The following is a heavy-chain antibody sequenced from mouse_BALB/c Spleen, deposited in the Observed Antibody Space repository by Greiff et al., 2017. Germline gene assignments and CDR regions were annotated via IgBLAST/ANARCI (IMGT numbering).Heavy chain of an antibody. D-gene: IGHD1-1*01. CDR2: IYWDDDK. V-gene: IGHV8-12*01. CDR3: ARGSSYAMDY. J-gene: IGHJ4*01. CDR1: GFSLSTSGMC. Sequence: QVTLKVSGPGILQPSQTLSLTCSFSGFSLSTSGMCVSWIRQPSGKGLEWLAHIYWDDDKRYNPSLKSRLTISKDTSRNQVFLKITSVDTADTATYYCARGSSYAMDYWGQGTSVTVSS.